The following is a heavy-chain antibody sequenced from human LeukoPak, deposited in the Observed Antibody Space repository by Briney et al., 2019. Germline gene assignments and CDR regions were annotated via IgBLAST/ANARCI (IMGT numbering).Heavy chain of an antibody. Sequence: GGSLRLSCTASGFTFGDYVMSWFRQAPGKGLEWVGFIRSKAYGGSTEYAASVKGRFTISRDDSKSIAYLQMYSLKTEDTAVYYCARGGQQLAHFDYWGQGTLVTVSS. CDR3: ARGGQQLAHFDY. J-gene: IGHJ4*02. CDR2: IRSKAYGGST. D-gene: IGHD6-13*01. V-gene: IGHV3-49*03. CDR1: GFTFGDYV.